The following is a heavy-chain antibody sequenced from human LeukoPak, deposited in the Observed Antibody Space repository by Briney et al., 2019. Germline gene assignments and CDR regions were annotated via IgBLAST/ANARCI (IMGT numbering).Heavy chain of an antibody. J-gene: IGHJ5*02. CDR1: GYTLTELS. Sequence: ASVTVSCKVSGYTLTELSMHWVRQAPGKGREWMGGFDPEDGETIYAQKLQGRVTMTEDTSTHTAYMELSSLRSEDTAVYYCATISSPSITIFGVVTPLDPWGQGTLVTVSS. CDR2: FDPEDGET. V-gene: IGHV1-24*01. CDR3: ATISSPSITIFGVVTPLDP. D-gene: IGHD3-3*01.